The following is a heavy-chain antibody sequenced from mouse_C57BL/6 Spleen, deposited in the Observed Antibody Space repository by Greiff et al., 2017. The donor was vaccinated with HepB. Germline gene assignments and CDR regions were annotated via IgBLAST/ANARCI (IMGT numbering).Heavy chain of an antibody. Sequence: EVKLVESGGGLVQPGGSLSLSCAASGFTFTDYYMSWVRQPPGKALEWLGFIRNKANGYTTEYSASVKGRFTISRDNSQSILYLQMNALRAEDSATYYCATVGDDYDGGYFDVWGTGTTVTVSS. J-gene: IGHJ1*03. CDR2: IRNKANGYTT. CDR1: GFTFTDYY. CDR3: ATVGDDYDGGYFDV. V-gene: IGHV7-3*01. D-gene: IGHD2-4*01.